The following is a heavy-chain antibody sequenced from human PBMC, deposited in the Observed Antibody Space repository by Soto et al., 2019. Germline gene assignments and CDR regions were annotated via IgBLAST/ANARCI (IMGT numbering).Heavy chain of an antibody. J-gene: IGHJ6*02. Sequence: QVQLVQSGAEVKKPGSSVKVSCKASGGTFSSYAISWVRQAPGQGLEWMGGIIPIFGTANYAQKFQGRVTITADESTSPAYMELSSLRSEDTAVYYCARDRGPDEDGGNPLLEGDYYYGMDVWGQGTTVTVSS. D-gene: IGHD2-15*01. CDR2: IIPIFGTA. CDR3: ARDRGPDEDGGNPLLEGDYYYGMDV. V-gene: IGHV1-69*01. CDR1: GGTFSSYA.